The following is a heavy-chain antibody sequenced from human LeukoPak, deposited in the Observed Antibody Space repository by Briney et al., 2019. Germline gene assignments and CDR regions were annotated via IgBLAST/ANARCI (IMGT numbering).Heavy chain of an antibody. CDR3: AREPPTAMGDY. CDR1: GGTFSSYA. J-gene: IGHJ4*02. CDR2: IIPILGIA. D-gene: IGHD5-18*01. Sequence: VASVKVSCKASGGTFSSYAISWVRQAPGQGLEWMGRIIPILGIANYAQKLQGRVTITADKSTSTAYMKLSSLRSEDTAVYYCAREPPTAMGDYWGQGTLVTVSS. V-gene: IGHV1-69*04.